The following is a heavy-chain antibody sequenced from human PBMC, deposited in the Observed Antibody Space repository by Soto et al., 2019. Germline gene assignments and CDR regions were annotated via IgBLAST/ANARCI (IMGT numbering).Heavy chain of an antibody. D-gene: IGHD1-26*01. J-gene: IGHJ3*02. CDR2: IYYSGST. CDR3: ARRWGYAFDI. Sequence: LSLTCTVSGGSISSYYWSWIRQPPGKGLEWIGYIYYSGSTNYNPSLKSRVTISVDTSKNQFSLKLSSVTAADTAVYYCARRWGYAFDIWAQRTTVTVSS. V-gene: IGHV4-59*08. CDR1: GGSISSYY.